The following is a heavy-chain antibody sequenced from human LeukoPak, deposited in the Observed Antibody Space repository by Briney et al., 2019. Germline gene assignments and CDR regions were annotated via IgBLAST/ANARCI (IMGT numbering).Heavy chain of an antibody. CDR3: ARGQGFGELEHYMDV. J-gene: IGHJ6*03. Sequence: GSLRLSCAASGFTFSSYAMSWVRQAPGKGLVWVSRINSDGSSRSYADSVKGRFTISRDNAKNTLYLQMNSLRAEDTAVYYCARGQGFGELEHYMDVWGKGTTVTVSS. D-gene: IGHD3-10*01. CDR1: GFTFSSYA. CDR2: INSDGSSR. V-gene: IGHV3-74*01.